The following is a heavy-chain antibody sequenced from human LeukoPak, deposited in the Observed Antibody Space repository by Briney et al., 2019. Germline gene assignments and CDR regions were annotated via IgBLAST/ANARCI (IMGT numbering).Heavy chain of an antibody. D-gene: IGHD2-21*01. CDR2: IDPSSTSI. J-gene: IGHJ3*02. CDR1: EFVLRPYT. Sequence: GGSLRLSCAASEFVLRPYTIHWVRQAPGKGLEWVSSIDPSSTSIHYADSVKGRFPISRDNARNSLYLQMNSLRDDDTAVYYCTRDLLIGDPKEALDIWGQGTIIIVSS. V-gene: IGHV3-48*02. CDR3: TRDLLIGDPKEALDI.